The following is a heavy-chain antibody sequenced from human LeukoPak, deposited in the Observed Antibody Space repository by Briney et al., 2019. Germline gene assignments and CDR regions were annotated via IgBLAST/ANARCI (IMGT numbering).Heavy chain of an antibody. CDR1: GYTFTSYD. V-gene: IGHV1-8*01. CDR2: MNPNSGNT. J-gene: IGHJ4*02. D-gene: IGHD5-18*01. CDR3: ARYGHSYYQIDY. Sequence: ASVTVSCKASGYTFTSYDINWVRQATGQGLEWMGWMNPNSGNTGYAQKFQGRVTMTRNTSISTAYMELSSLRSEDTAVYYCARYGHSYYQIDYWGQGTLVIVSS.